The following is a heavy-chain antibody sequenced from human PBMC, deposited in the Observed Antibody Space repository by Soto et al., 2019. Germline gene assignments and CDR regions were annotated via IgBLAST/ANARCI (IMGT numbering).Heavy chain of an antibody. CDR2: TISSGST. J-gene: IGHJ4*02. CDR3: ARCGGDFAPTQIDY. V-gene: IGHV4-31*03. Sequence: QVQLQESGPGLVKPSQTLSLTCTVSGGSISSGGYYWSWIRQHPGKAREGIGYTISSGSTYSNPSLKSRVTXXVXTXXNQFSLKLSSVTAADTAVYYCARCGGDFAPTQIDYWGQGTLVTVSS. CDR1: GGSISSGGYY. D-gene: IGHD2-21*02.